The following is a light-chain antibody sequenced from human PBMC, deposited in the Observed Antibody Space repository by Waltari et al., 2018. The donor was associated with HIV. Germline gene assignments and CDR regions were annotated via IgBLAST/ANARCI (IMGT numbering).Light chain of an antibody. Sequence: QSALTQPASVSGSPGQSITISCTGTSSDVGGYNYVSWYQQHPGKAPKLMISDVSNRPSGVSDRFSGSKSGTSASLAITGLQAEDEADYYCQSYDSSLSGSYVFGTGTKVTVL. CDR2: DVS. CDR1: SSDVGGYNY. V-gene: IGLV2-14*03. CDR3: QSYDSSLSGSYV. J-gene: IGLJ1*01.